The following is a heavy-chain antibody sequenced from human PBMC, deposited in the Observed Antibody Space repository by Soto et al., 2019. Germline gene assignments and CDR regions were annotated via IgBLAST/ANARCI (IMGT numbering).Heavy chain of an antibody. CDR3: ARDKGEEGMVGANTDSSYGMDV. Sequence: AASVKVSCKASGYTFTSYGISWVRQAPGQGLEWMGWISAYNGNTNYAQKLQGRVTMTTDTSTSTAYMELRSLRSDDTAVYYCARDKGEEGMVGANTDSSYGMDVLCQGTTVTVS. CDR1: GYTFTSYG. J-gene: IGHJ6*02. CDR2: ISAYNGNT. D-gene: IGHD1-26*01. V-gene: IGHV1-18*01.